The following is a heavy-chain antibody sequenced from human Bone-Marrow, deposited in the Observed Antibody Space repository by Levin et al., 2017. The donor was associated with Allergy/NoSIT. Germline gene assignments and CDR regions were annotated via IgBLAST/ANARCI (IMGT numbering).Heavy chain of an antibody. V-gene: IGHV7-4-1*02. J-gene: IGHJ6*02. Sequence: GASVKVSCKASGYTFKSYAMNWVRQAPGQGLEWMGWINTNTGNPTYAQGFTGRFVFSLDTSVSTAYLQISSLKAEDTAVYYCARSSEYCTNGVCYIYYYGMDVWGQGTTVTVSS. CDR3: ARSSEYCTNGVCYIYYYGMDV. D-gene: IGHD2-8*01. CDR2: INTNTGNP. CDR1: GYTFKSYA.